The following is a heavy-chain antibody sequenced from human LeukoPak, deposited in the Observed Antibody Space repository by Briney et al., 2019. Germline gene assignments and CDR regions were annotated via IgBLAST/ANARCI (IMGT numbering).Heavy chain of an antibody. CDR2: ISGSGGST. Sequence: GGSLRLPCAASGLTFSSYAMSWVRQAPGKGLEWVSAISGSGGSTYYADSVKGRFTISRDNSKNTLYLQMNSLRAEDTAVYYCAKESIRSGEQQLYYFDYWGQGTLVTVSS. D-gene: IGHD6-13*01. CDR1: GLTFSSYA. J-gene: IGHJ4*02. V-gene: IGHV3-23*01. CDR3: AKESIRSGEQQLYYFDY.